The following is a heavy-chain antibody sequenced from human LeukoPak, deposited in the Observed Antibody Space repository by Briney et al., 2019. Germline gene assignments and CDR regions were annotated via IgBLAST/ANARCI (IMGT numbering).Heavy chain of an antibody. CDR2: ISGSSSYI. D-gene: IGHD6-19*01. J-gene: IGHJ3*02. V-gene: IGHV3-21*01. Sequence: GGSLRLSCAASGFTFSSYWMSWVRQAPGKGLEWVSSISGSSSYINYADSVKGRFTISRDNAQNSLFLQLNSLRAEDTAVYYCARDPYSSGWYKDAFDIWGQGTMVTVSS. CDR1: GFTFSSYW. CDR3: ARDPYSSGWYKDAFDI.